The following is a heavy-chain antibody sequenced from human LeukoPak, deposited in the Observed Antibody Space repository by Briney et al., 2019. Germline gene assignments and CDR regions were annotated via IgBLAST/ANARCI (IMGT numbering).Heavy chain of an antibody. CDR2: IIPIFGTA. D-gene: IGHD3-22*01. CDR3: ARGENDISMDAFDI. J-gene: IGHJ3*02. Sequence: SVKVSCKASGGTFSSYAISWVRQAPGQGLEWMGGIIPIFGTANYAQKFQGRVTITADKSTSTAYMELSSLRSEDTAVYYCARGENDISMDAFDIWGQGTMVTVSS. V-gene: IGHV1-69*06. CDR1: GGTFSSYA.